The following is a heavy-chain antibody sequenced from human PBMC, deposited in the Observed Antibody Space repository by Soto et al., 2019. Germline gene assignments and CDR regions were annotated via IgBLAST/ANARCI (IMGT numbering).Heavy chain of an antibody. J-gene: IGHJ4*02. CDR3: VRFGGGAARQKNYFDY. CDR2: IYPGDSDT. Sequence: GESLKISCKGSGYSFTSYWIGWVRQMPGKGLEWMGIIYPGDSDTRYSPSFRGQVTISADKSISTAYLQWSSLKASDTAMYYCVRFGGGAARQKNYFDYWGQGTLVTVSS. V-gene: IGHV5-51*01. D-gene: IGHD6-6*01. CDR1: GYSFTSYW.